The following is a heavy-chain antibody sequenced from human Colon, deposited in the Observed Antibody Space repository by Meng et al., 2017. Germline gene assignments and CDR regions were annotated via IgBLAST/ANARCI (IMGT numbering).Heavy chain of an antibody. V-gene: IGHV4-31*03. CDR1: GGSLSSDTYY. CDR3: ARGLNEGGLAHNWFDP. J-gene: IGHJ5*02. D-gene: IGHD1-1*01. Sequence: QVQLHESGPGLVKPSQNLSLTCTVSGGSLSSDTYYWTWIHQDPGKGLEWIGIINHSGSTYYNPSLKSRVTMSLDTSKQQFSLKLISVTAADTAVYFCARGLNEGGLAHNWFDPWGQGTLVTVSS. CDR2: INHSGST.